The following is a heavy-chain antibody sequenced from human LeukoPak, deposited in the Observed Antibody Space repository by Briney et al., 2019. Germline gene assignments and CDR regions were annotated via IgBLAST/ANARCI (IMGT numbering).Heavy chain of an antibody. J-gene: IGHJ5*02. D-gene: IGHD6-13*01. CDR1: GFTFSSYG. CDR3: ARDNSSSWYTNWFDP. CDR2: TWYDGSNK. Sequence: PGVSLRLSCAASGFTFSSYGMHWVRQAPGKGLEWVAVTWYDGSNKYYADSVKGRFTISRDNSKNTLYLQMNSLRAEDTAVYYCARDNSSSWYTNWFDPWGQGTLVTVSS. V-gene: IGHV3-33*01.